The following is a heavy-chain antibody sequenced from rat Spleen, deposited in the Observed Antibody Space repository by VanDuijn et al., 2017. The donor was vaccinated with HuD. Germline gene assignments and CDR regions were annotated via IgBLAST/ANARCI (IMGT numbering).Heavy chain of an antibody. D-gene: IGHD1-2*01. CDR2: IRTKPNNYAT. Sequence: VQLVESGGGLVQPKESLKISCAASGFTFSNAAMYWVRQAPGKGLEWVARIRTKPNNYATYYADSVKGRFTISRDDSKSMVYLQMDNLKTEDTAMYYCTASAGYYYSSYMEDYYFDYWGQGVMVTVSS. J-gene: IGHJ2*01. V-gene: IGHV10-5*01. CDR3: TASAGYYYSSYMEDYYFDY. CDR1: GFTFSNAA.